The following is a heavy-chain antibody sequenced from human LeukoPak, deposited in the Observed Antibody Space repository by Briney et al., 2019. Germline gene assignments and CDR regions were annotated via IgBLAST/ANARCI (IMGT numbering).Heavy chain of an antibody. CDR3: ARWAGESSSWYPALFDY. J-gene: IGHJ4*02. Sequence: SVKVSCKASGGTFNNHAISWVRQAPGQRLEWMGVIIPISGTANYAQKFQGRVTITADESTSTVYMELSSLTSEDTAVYYCARWAGESSSWYPALFDYWGQGTLVTVSS. CDR2: IIPISGTA. CDR1: GGTFNNHA. D-gene: IGHD6-13*01. V-gene: IGHV1-69*13.